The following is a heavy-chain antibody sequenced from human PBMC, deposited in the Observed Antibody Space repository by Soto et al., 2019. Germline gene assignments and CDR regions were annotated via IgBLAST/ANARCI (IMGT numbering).Heavy chain of an antibody. CDR1: GFTFSSYS. CDR2: ISSSSSTI. V-gene: IGHV3-48*02. J-gene: IGHJ4*02. D-gene: IGHD3-22*01. Sequence: GGSLRLYCAASGFTFSSYSMNWVGQAPGKGMEGVSYISSSSSTIYYADSEKGRFTISRDNAKNSLYVQMNSLRDEDTAVYYCAIPILHYYDITASPLEYFDYLGQGPLVTVPQ. CDR3: AIPILHYYDITASPLEYFDY.